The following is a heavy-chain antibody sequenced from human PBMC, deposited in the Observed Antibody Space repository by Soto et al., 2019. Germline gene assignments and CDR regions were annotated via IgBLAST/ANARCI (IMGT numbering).Heavy chain of an antibody. J-gene: IGHJ4*02. V-gene: IGHV4-59*01. CDR3: ARDRGGYDFSSYFDY. Sequence: PSETLSLTCTVSGGSISSYYWSWIRQPPGKGLEWIGYIYYSGSTNYNPSLKSRVTISVDTSKNQFSLKLSSVTAADTAVYYCARDRGGYDFSSYFDYWGQGTLVTVSS. CDR2: IYYSGST. D-gene: IGHD5-12*01. CDR1: GGSISSYY.